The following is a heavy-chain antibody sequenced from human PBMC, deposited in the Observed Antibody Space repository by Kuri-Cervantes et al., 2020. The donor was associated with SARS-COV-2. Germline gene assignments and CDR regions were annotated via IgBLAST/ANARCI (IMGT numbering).Heavy chain of an antibody. J-gene: IGHJ6*03. CDR3: ARDGYRNISHSWYGSYYYYYMDV. CDR1: GYTFTGYY. V-gene: IGHV1-2*02. D-gene: IGHD6-13*01. CDR2: INTNSGGT. Sequence: ASVKVSCKASGYTFTGYYMHWVRQAPGQGLDGMGWINTNSGGTNYAQKFQGRVTMTRDTYISTAYIELSRLRSDDTAVYSCARDGYRNISHSWYGSYYYYYMDVWGKGTTVTVSS.